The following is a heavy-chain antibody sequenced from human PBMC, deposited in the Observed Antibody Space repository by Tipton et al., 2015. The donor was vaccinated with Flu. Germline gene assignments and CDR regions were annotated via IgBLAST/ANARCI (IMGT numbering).Heavy chain of an antibody. CDR1: GGSIGTYY. CDR3: ARDGDWCIGGSCFAA. CDR2: IYRSGNT. V-gene: IGHV4-59*01. Sequence: TLSLTCTVSGGSIGTYYWSWIRHPPGKELEWIGYIYRSGNTQYNPSLRSRVTISVDTSKNQFSLEIIGVTTADTAIYYCARDGDWCIGGSCFAAWGQGRLVTVSS. J-gene: IGHJ4*02. D-gene: IGHD2-15*01.